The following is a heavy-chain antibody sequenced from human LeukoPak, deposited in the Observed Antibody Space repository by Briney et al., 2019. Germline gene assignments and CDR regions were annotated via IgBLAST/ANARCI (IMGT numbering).Heavy chain of an antibody. J-gene: IGHJ4*02. D-gene: IGHD4-17*01. CDR2: IYYSGST. CDR3: ARLPRGYYGDYQIDY. CDR1: GGSISSYY. Sequence: PSETLSPTCTVSGGSISSYYWSWIRQPPGKGLEWIGYIYYSGSTNYNPSLKSRVTISVDTSKSQFSLKLSSVTAADTAAYYCARLPRGYYGDYQIDYWGQGTLVTVSS. V-gene: IGHV4-59*08.